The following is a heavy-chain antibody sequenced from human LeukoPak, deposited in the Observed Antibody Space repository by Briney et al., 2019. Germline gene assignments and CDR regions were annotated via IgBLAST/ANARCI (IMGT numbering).Heavy chain of an antibody. Sequence: GASVKVSCKASGYTFTGYYMHWVRQAPGQGLEWMGWINPNSGGTYYARKFQGRVTMTRDTSISTAYMELSRLTSDDTAVYYCARDLNGSGRFYNGALDYWGQGTLVTVSS. CDR3: ARDLNGSGRFYNGALDY. V-gene: IGHV1-2*02. CDR2: INPNSGGT. CDR1: GYTFTGYY. D-gene: IGHD3-10*01. J-gene: IGHJ4*02.